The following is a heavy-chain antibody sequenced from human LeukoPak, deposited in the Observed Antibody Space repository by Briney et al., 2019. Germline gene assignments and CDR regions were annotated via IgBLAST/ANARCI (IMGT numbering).Heavy chain of an antibody. CDR1: GGSISSGDYY. V-gene: IGHV4-30-4*08. CDR2: IYYSGST. D-gene: IGHD2-2*01. J-gene: IGHJ4*02. CDR3: ARGGGYCSSTSCLPLDY. Sequence: SQTLSLTCTVSGGSISSGDYYWRWIRQPPGKGLEWIVYIYYSGSTYYNPSLKSRVTISVDTSKNQFSLKLSSVTAADTAVYYCARGGGYCSSTSCLPLDYWGQGTLVTVSS.